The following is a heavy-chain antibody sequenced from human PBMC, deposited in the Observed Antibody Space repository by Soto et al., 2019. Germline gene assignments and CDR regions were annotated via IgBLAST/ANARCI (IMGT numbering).Heavy chain of an antibody. Sequence: QVQLQESGPGLVKPSQTLSLTCTVSGGSISSGDYYWSWIRQPPGKGLEWIGYIYYSGSTYYNPSLKSRVTISVDTSKNQFSLKLSSVTAADTAVYYCARGSKWTTVVMGAYYYGMDVWGQGTTVTVSS. V-gene: IGHV4-30-4*01. D-gene: IGHD4-17*01. J-gene: IGHJ6*02. CDR2: IYYSGST. CDR3: ARGSKWTTVVMGAYYYGMDV. CDR1: GGSISSGDYY.